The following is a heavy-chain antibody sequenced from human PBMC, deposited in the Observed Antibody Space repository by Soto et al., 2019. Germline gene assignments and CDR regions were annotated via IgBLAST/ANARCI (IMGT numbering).Heavy chain of an antibody. Sequence: EVQLLESGGGLVQPGVSLRICCTASGFTFSNYALRWVRQAPGKGLDWVSGISGSGADTYYADSVKGRFSISRDNSKNTVFLQMNSLRAADTAMYYCAKDRPSTTTCCYDLEYWGRGTMVNVSS. CDR1: GFTFSNYA. V-gene: IGHV3-23*01. CDR3: AKDRPSTTTCCYDLEY. J-gene: IGHJ4*02. CDR2: ISGSGADT. D-gene: IGHD2-2*01.